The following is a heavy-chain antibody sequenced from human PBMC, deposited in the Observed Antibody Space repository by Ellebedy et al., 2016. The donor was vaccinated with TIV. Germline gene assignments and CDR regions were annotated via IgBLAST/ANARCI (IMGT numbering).Heavy chain of an antibody. Sequence: GESLKISCAASGFTFTNYHMHWVRQAPGKGLEWVALIWSDGSLEYYADSVKGRFTLSRDSSENTVYLHMNSLRADDTAVYYCAREVGGSQGDMDVWGQGTTVTVSS. J-gene: IGHJ6*02. CDR1: GFTFTNYH. CDR3: AREVGGSQGDMDV. V-gene: IGHV3-33*01. D-gene: IGHD1-26*01. CDR2: IWSDGSLE.